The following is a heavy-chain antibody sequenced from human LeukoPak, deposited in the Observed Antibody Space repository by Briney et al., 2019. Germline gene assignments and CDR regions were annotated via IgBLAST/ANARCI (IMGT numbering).Heavy chain of an antibody. J-gene: IGHJ4*02. CDR1: GYTFTGYY. V-gene: IGHV1-2*02. CDR3: ARANGYSYGFWYFDY. D-gene: IGHD5-18*01. Sequence: ASVKVSCKASGYTFTGYYMHWVRQAPGQGLEWMGWINPNSGGTNYAQKFQGRVTITRDTSISTAYMELSRLRSDDTAVYYCARANGYSYGFWYFDYWGQGTLVTVSS. CDR2: INPNSGGT.